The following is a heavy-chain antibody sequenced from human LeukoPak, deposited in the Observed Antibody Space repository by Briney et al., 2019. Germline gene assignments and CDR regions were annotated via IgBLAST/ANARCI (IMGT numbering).Heavy chain of an antibody. J-gene: IGHJ4*02. CDR2: ISGSGGST. CDR1: GFTFSSYA. CDR3: AKDRYCSGGSCYFDY. Sequence: GGSLRLSCAASGFTFSSYAMSWVRQAPGKGLEWVSAISGSGGSTYYADSVKGRFTISRDNSKNTLYLQMNSLRAEDTAVYYCAKDRYCSGGSCYFDYWGQGTLVTVSS. V-gene: IGHV3-23*01. D-gene: IGHD2-15*01.